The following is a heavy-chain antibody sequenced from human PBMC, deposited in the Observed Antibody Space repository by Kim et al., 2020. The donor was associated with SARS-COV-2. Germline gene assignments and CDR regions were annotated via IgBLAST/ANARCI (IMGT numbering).Heavy chain of an antibody. J-gene: IGHJ4*02. CDR3: VRAGWGYCSGGRCNSGGYFDN. V-gene: IGHV3-74*01. Sequence: GGSLRLSCAASGFTFSTYWMHWVRQAPGKGLVWVSRINGDGSSTVYADSVKGRFTISRDNAKNTVYLQMNSLRAEDTAVYYCVRAGWGYCSGGRCNSGGYFDNWGQGTLDTVSS. CDR2: INGDGSST. D-gene: IGHD2-15*01. CDR1: GFTFSTYW.